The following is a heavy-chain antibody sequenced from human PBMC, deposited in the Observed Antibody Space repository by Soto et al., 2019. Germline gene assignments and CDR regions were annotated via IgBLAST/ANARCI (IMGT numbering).Heavy chain of an antibody. CDR3: ARDLVDLGLV. J-gene: IGHJ6*02. V-gene: IGHV4-4*07. CDR1: GGSISSYY. Sequence: SETLSLTCTVSGGSISSYYWSWIRQPAGKGLEWIGRIYTSGSTNYNPYPKRRGTMTVDTYKNQISLKLSAVTAADSAGYCGARDLVDLGLVWGQGTTVTVSS. CDR2: IYTSGST. D-gene: IGHD2-8*02.